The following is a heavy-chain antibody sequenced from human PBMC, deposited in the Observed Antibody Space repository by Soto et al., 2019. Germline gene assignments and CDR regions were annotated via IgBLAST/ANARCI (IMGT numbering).Heavy chain of an antibody. CDR2: IIPIFGTA. CDR3: ASLYSSSYYYGMDV. D-gene: IGHD6-13*01. J-gene: IGHJ6*02. Sequence: SVKVSCKASGGTFSSYAISWVRQAPGQGLEWMGGIIPIFGTANYAQKFQGRVTITADKSTSTAYMELSSLRSEDTAVYYCASLYSSSYYYGMDVWGQGTTVTSP. CDR1: GGTFSSYA. V-gene: IGHV1-69*06.